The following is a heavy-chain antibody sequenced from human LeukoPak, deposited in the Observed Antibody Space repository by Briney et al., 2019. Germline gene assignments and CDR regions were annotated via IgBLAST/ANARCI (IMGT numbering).Heavy chain of an antibody. CDR3: TTDQRYISSSWYRVDY. CDR2: IKSKTDGGTT. J-gene: IGHJ4*02. CDR1: GFTFSNAW. D-gene: IGHD6-13*01. V-gene: IGHV3-15*01. Sequence: GGSLRLSCAASGFTFSNAWMSWVRQAPGKGLERVGCIKSKTDGGTTDYAAPVKGRFTISRDDSKNTLYLQMNSLKTEDTAVYYCTTDQRYISSSWYRVDYWGQGTLVTVSS.